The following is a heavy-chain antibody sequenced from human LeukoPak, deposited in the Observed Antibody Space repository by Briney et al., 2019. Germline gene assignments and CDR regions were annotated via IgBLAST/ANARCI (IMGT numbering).Heavy chain of an antibody. J-gene: IGHJ6*03. CDR1: GFTFSSYG. D-gene: IGHD3-16*01. CDR3: ARRGNYYYYMDV. CDR2: ISGSGGST. V-gene: IGHV3-23*01. Sequence: PGGSLRLSCAASGFTFSSYGMSWVRQAPGKGLEWVSAISGSGGSTYYADSVKGRFTISRDNSKNTLYPQMNSLRAEDTAVYYCARRGNYYYYMDVWGKGTTVTISS.